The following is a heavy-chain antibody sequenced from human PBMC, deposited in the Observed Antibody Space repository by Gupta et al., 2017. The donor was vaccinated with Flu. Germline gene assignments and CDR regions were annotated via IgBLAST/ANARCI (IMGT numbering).Heavy chain of an antibody. J-gene: IGHJ6*02. D-gene: IGHD2-15*01. Sequence: EVQLVESGGDLVKPGGSLRLSCAASGFSFNNAWMFWVRQAPGKGLEWVGRIKSKSDGGTTDYAAPVKGRFTISRDDSKNTLYLQMNSLKTEDTAVYYCTSRYCNVDSCYPDYYYAMDVWGQGTTVTVYS. V-gene: IGHV3-15*01. CDR1: GFSFNNAW. CDR3: TSRYCNVDSCYPDYYYAMDV. CDR2: IKSKSDGGTT.